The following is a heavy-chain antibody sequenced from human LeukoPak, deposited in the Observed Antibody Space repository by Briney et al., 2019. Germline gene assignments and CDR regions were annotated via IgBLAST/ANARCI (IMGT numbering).Heavy chain of an antibody. J-gene: IGHJ4*02. V-gene: IGHV4-34*01. Sequence: SDTLSLTCAVYGGSFSGYYWSWIRQPPGKGLEWIGEITHSGSTNYNPSLKSRVTISVDTSKNQFSLKLSSVTAADTAVYYCARLQLRVAARHRPAPTWVIDYWGQGTLVTVSS. CDR2: ITHSGST. D-gene: IGHD6-13*01. CDR1: GGSFSGYY. CDR3: ARLQLRVAARHRPAPTWVIDY.